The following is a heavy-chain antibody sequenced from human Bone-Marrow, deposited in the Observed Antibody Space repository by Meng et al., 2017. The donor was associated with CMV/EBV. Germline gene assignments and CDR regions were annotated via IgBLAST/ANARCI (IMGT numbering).Heavy chain of an antibody. CDR2: ISGRSNTI. D-gene: IGHD3-22*01. Sequence: GGSLKISCAASGFPFSSYRMNWVRQAPGKGLEWVSYISGRSNTIYYADSVKGRFTISRDNARNSLFLQMSSLRAEDTAVYYCASEIGNYYDISGYYFLGYFDCWGQGTQVTVSS. CDR3: ASEIGNYYDISGYYFLGYFDC. V-gene: IGHV3-48*04. J-gene: IGHJ4*02. CDR1: GFPFSSYR.